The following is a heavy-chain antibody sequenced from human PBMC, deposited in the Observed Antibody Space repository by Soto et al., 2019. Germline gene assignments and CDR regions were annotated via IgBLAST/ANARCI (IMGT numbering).Heavy chain of an antibody. V-gene: IGHV1-58*01. CDR3: ASSSWNDGPLGY. CDR2: IVVGSGNT. D-gene: IGHD1-1*01. Sequence: ASVKVSCKAPGFTFTSSAVQWVRQARGQRLEWIGWIVVGSGNTNYAQKFQGRVTVTADESTSTAYMELSSLRSEDTAVYYCASSSWNDGPLGYWGQGTLVTVSS. J-gene: IGHJ4*02. CDR1: GFTFTSSA.